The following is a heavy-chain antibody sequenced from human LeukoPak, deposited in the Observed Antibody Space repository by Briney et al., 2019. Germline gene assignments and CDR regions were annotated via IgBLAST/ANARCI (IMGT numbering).Heavy chain of an antibody. D-gene: IGHD6-6*01. V-gene: IGHV3-53*01. Sequence: GGSLRLSCAASGFYVRTTYLSWVRQAPGKGLEWVSIIQSDGVTYYADSVRGRFTVSRDNAKNSLYLQMNSPRAEDTAVYYCARWPYSSSYYFDYWGQGTLVTVSS. CDR2: IQSDGVT. J-gene: IGHJ4*02. CDR1: GFYVRTTY. CDR3: ARWPYSSSYYFDY.